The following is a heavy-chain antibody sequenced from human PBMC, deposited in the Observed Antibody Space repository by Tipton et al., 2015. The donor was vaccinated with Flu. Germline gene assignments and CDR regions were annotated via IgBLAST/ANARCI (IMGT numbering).Heavy chain of an antibody. Sequence: SLRLSCAAPGFTFSSYWMSWVRQAPGKGLEWVANIKQDGSEKYYVDSVKGRFTIPRDNAKNSLYLQMNSLRAEDTAVYYCARVVPAALYYFDYWGQGTLVTVPS. CDR3: ARVVPAALYYFDY. CDR1: GFTFSSYW. J-gene: IGHJ4*02. D-gene: IGHD2-2*01. V-gene: IGHV3-7*01. CDR2: IKQDGSEK.